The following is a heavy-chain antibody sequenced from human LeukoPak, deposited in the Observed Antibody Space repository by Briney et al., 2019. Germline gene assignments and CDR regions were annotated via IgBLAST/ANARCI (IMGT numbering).Heavy chain of an antibody. D-gene: IGHD3-10*01. Sequence: GGSLRLSCAASGFTFSSYAMSWVRQAPGKGLEWVSAISGSGGSTYYADSVKGPFTISRDNSKNTLYLQMNSLRAEDTAVYYCAKFPLYYYGSGRNGVYWGQGTLVTVSS. V-gene: IGHV3-23*01. CDR3: AKFPLYYYGSGRNGVY. CDR2: ISGSGGST. J-gene: IGHJ4*02. CDR1: GFTFSSYA.